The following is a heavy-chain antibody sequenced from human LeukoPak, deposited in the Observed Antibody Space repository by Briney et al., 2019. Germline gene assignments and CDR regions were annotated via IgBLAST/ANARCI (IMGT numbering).Heavy chain of an antibody. Sequence: SETLSLTCTVSGYSISNGYYWDWIRQPPGKGLEWIGSVYHSGKTHYNPSLKSRVTISLDTSKNHFSLNLSSVTAADTAIYYCARLRGYTGYDYGGRIDYWGQGTLVTVSS. V-gene: IGHV4-38-2*02. CDR3: ARLRGYTGYDYGGRIDY. J-gene: IGHJ4*02. CDR2: VYHSGKT. CDR1: GYSISNGYY. D-gene: IGHD5-12*01.